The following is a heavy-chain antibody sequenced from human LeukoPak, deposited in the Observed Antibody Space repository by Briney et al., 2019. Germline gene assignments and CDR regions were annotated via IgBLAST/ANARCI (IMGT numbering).Heavy chain of an antibody. CDR3: ARDPYCSSTSCYDAFDI. CDR2: IYTSGST. CDR1: GGSISSGSYY. Sequence: SQTLSLTCTVSGGSISSGSYYWSWIRQPAGKGLEWIGRIYTSGSTNYNPSLKSRVTMSVDTSKNQFSLKLSSVTAADTAVYYCARDPYCSSTSCYDAFDIWGQGTMVTVSS. V-gene: IGHV4-61*02. J-gene: IGHJ3*02. D-gene: IGHD2-2*01.